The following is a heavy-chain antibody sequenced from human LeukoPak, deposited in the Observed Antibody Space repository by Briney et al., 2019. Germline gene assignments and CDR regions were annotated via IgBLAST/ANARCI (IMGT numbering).Heavy chain of an antibody. CDR1: GGSISSSSYY. CDR2: IYYSGNT. J-gene: IGHJ4*02. V-gene: IGHV4-39*07. Sequence: PSETLSLTCTVSGGSISSSSYYWGWIRQPPGKGLEWIGSIYYSGNTYYNPSLECRVTISVDTSENQFSLNLSSVTAADTAVYYCAREVIVGATTEIDYWGQGTLVTVSS. D-gene: IGHD1-26*01. CDR3: AREVIVGATTEIDY.